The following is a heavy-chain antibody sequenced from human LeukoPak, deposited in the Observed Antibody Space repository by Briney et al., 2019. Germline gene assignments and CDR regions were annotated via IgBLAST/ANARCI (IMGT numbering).Heavy chain of an antibody. CDR1: DYSSSSGYY. CDR2: IYHSGSA. J-gene: IGHJ5*02. CDR3: ARGLGPSAMFDP. Sequence: SETLSLTCSVSDYSSSSGYYWGWIRQPPGKGLEWIGSMEWIGSIYHSGSAYYNPSLKSRVTISVETSKNQFSLKLASVTAADTAVYYCARGLGPSAMFDPWGQGTLVTVSS. D-gene: IGHD6-6*01. V-gene: IGHV4-38-2*02.